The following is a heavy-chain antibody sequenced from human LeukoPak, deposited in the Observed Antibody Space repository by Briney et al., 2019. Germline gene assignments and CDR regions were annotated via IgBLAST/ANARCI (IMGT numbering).Heavy chain of an antibody. V-gene: IGHV4-39*07. CDR2: MYYSRST. CDR1: GGSISSSNYY. D-gene: IGHD2-21*02. J-gene: IGHJ4*02. Sequence: PSETLSLTCTVSGGSISSSNYYWGWIRQPPGKGLEWIGSMYYSRSTYYNPSLKSRVTISVDTSKNQFSLKLSSVTAADTAIYYCATLRGASTAVFDSWGQGTLVTVSS. CDR3: ATLRGASTAVFDS.